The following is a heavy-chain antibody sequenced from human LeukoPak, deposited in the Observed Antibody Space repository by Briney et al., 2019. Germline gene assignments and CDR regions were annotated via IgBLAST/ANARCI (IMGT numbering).Heavy chain of an antibody. CDR1: GGSISSSNW. D-gene: IGHD3-16*02. CDR2: IYHSGST. J-gene: IGHJ4*02. CDR3: ARDRPGPIGLGELSFYYFDY. Sequence: SETLSLTCAVSGGSISSSNWWSWVRQPPGKGLEWIGEIYHSGSTNYNPSLKSRVTISVDKSKNQFSLKLSSVTAADTAVYYRARDRPGPIGLGELSFYYFDYWGQGTLVTVSS. V-gene: IGHV4-4*02.